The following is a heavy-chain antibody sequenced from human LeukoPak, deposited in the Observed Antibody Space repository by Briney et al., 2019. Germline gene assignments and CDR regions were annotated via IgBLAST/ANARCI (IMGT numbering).Heavy chain of an antibody. V-gene: IGHV3-43D*03. CDR3: AKDGHHYDSRGAFDI. CDR1: GFTFDDYA. J-gene: IGHJ3*02. CDR2: ISWDGGST. D-gene: IGHD3-22*01. Sequence: GGSLRLSCAGSGFTFDDYAMHWVRQAPGKGLEWVSLISWDGGSTYYADSVKGRFTISRDNSKNSLYLQMNSLRAEDTALYYCAKDGHHYDSRGAFDIWGQGTMVTVSS.